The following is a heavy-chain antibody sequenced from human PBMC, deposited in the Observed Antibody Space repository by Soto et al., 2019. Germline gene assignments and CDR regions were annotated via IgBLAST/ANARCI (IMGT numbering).Heavy chain of an antibody. CDR3: ARHEYSSSWRGSYYYYYMDV. CDR1: GGSINNYY. CDR2: IYYSGST. D-gene: IGHD6-6*01. Sequence: SETLSLTCTVSGGSINNYYWSWIRQPPGKGLEWIGYIYYSGSTNYNPSLKSRVTIAVDTSKNQFSLKLSSVTAADTAVYYCARHEYSSSWRGSYYYYYMDVWGKGTTVTVSS. V-gene: IGHV4-59*08. J-gene: IGHJ6*03.